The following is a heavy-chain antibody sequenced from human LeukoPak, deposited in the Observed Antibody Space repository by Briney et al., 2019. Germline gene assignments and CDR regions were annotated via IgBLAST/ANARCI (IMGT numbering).Heavy chain of an antibody. V-gene: IGHV1-69*01. CDR2: IIPIFGTA. J-gene: IGHJ5*02. CDR1: GGTFSIYA. Sequence: ASVTVSFKASGGTFSIYAISWVRQAPGQGLEWMGGIIPIFGTANYAQKFQGRVTITADESTSTAYMELSSLRSEDTAVYYCVARFDPWGQGTLVTVSS. CDR3: VARFDP.